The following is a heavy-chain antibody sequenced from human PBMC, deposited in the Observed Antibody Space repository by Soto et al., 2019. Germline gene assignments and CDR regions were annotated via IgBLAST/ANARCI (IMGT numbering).Heavy chain of an antibody. CDR2: ISGSGGST. CDR1: GFTFSSYA. V-gene: IGHV3-23*01. Sequence: GGSLRLSCAASGFTFSSYAMSWVRQAPGKGLEWVSAISGSGGSTYYADSVKGRFTISRDNSKNTLYLQMNSLRAEDTAVYYCAKGAPNSSSWYPLGYYYYYGMDVWGQGTTVTVSS. CDR3: AKGAPNSSSWYPLGYYYYYGMDV. J-gene: IGHJ6*02. D-gene: IGHD6-13*01.